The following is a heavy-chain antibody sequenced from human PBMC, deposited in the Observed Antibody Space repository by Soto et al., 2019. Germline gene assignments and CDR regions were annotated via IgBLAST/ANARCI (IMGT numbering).Heavy chain of an antibody. V-gene: IGHV3-74*01. Sequence: GGSLRLSSAASEFNFITYWMHWVRQVPGKGLEWVSRINGDGITRTYADSVKGRFTISRDNAENILYLQMNSLRAEDTAMYYCARDKAYGLDVWGQGTTVTVSS. CDR2: INGDGITR. J-gene: IGHJ6*02. CDR3: ARDKAYGLDV. CDR1: EFNFITYW.